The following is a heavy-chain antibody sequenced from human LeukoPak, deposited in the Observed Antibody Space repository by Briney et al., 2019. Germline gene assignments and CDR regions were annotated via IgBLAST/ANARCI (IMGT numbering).Heavy chain of an antibody. D-gene: IGHD3-22*01. CDR1: GFTFSSYA. J-gene: IGHJ4*02. CDR3: AKDLGTNYYDSSGYYYGFDY. CDR2: IIGSGGST. V-gene: IGHV3-23*01. Sequence: GGSLRLSCAASGFTFSSYAMSWVRQAPGKGLEWVSAIIGSGGSTYYADSVKGRFTISRDNSKNTLYLQMNSLRAEDTAVYYCAKDLGTNYYDSSGYYYGFDYWGQGTLVTVSS.